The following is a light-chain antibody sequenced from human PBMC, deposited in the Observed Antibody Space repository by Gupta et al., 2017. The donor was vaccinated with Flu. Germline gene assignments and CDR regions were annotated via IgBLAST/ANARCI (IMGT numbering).Light chain of an antibody. J-gene: IGKJ1*01. V-gene: IGKV1-5*03. Sequence: DIHMTQSPLTRSASVGDRVTISCRASQSISSCLAWYQQKPGKAPKPLIYKASSVETGVPSRFSGSGSGTQFPLTISSLQPDDFATYYCQHDNSYPWTFGQGTKVEIK. CDR2: KAS. CDR3: QHDNSYPWT. CDR1: QSISSC.